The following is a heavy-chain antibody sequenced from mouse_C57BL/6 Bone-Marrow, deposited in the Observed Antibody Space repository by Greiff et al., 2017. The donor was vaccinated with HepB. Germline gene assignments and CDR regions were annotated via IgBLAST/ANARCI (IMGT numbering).Heavy chain of an antibody. D-gene: IGHD1-1*01. J-gene: IGHJ3*01. CDR2: ISSGGSYT. CDR3: ARHRTTVVATKGFAY. Sequence: VQLKESGGDLVKPGGSLKLSCAASGFTFSSYGMSWVRQTPDKRLEWVATISSGGSYTYYPDSVKGRFTISRDNAKNTLYLQMSSLKSEDTAMYYCARHRTTVVATKGFAYWGQGTLVTVSA. CDR1: GFTFSSYG. V-gene: IGHV5-6*01.